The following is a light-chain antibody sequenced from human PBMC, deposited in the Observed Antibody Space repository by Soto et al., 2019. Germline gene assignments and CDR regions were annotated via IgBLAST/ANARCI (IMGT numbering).Light chain of an antibody. V-gene: IGLV2-8*01. Sequence: QSALTQPPSASGTPGQSVTIPCNGTSSDVGDYNYVSWYQQHPGKAPKLVIYEVSRRPSGVPDRFSGSKSGNTASLTVSGLQAEDEADYYCSSNAGSNNLVFGGGTKLTVL. J-gene: IGLJ2*01. CDR3: SSNAGSNNLV. CDR2: EVS. CDR1: SSDVGDYNY.